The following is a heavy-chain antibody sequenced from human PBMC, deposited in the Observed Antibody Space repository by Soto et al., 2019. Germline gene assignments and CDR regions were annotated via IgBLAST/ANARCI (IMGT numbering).Heavy chain of an antibody. CDR3: AKITDSTPFDVVVVAATSYYYYMDV. J-gene: IGHJ6*03. Sequence: GGSLRLSCAASGFTFSSYGMHWVRQAPGKGLEWVAVISYDGSNKYYADSVKGRFTISRDNSKNTLYLQMNSLRAEDTAVYYCAKITDSTPFDVVVVAATSYYYYMDVWGKGTTVTVSS. CDR1: GFTFSSYG. D-gene: IGHD2-15*01. V-gene: IGHV3-30*18. CDR2: ISYDGSNK.